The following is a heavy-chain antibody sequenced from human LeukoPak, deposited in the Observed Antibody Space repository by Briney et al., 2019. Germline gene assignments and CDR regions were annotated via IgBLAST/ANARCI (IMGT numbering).Heavy chain of an antibody. CDR1: GGSITDYF. CDR2: INHSGSS. J-gene: IGHJ4*02. D-gene: IGHD5-24*01. Sequence: PSETLSLTCALSGGSITDYFYNWVRQPPGKGLEWIGEINHSGSSTYNPSLKSRVIISVDTSKNQFSLKLSSVTAADTAVYYCARGRAGYNPSAGYWGQGTLVTVSS. V-gene: IGHV4-34*01. CDR3: ARGRAGYNPSAGY.